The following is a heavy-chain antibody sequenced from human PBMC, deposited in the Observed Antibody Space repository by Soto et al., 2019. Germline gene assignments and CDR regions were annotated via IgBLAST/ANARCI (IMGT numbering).Heavy chain of an antibody. CDR3: ATNEGRDGYSFDY. D-gene: IGHD5-12*01. Sequence: QVQLVQSGAEVKKPGSSVKVSCKASGVTFSRQDMRWVRQAPGQGLEWMGGIIPIFGTPQYAEKFQGRVTIPADESTSTAYMELSSLTSEDTAVYYCATNEGRDGYSFDYWGQGTLVTVSS. V-gene: IGHV1-69*01. J-gene: IGHJ4*02. CDR1: GVTFSRQD. CDR2: IIPIFGTP.